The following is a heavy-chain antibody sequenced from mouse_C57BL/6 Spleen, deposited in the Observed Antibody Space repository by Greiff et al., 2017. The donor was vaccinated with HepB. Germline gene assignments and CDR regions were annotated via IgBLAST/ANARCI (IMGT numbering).Heavy chain of an antibody. D-gene: IGHD2-4*01. CDR2: IDPSDSYT. Sequence: VQLQQSGAELVRPGTSVKLSCKASGYTFTSYWMHWVKQRPGQGLEWIGVIDPSDSYTNYNQKFKGKATLTVDTSSSTAYMQLSSLTSEDSAVYYCARDEGLRRDYFDYWGQGTTLTVSS. CDR3: ARDEGLRRDYFDY. CDR1: GYTFTSYW. J-gene: IGHJ2*01. V-gene: IGHV1-59*01.